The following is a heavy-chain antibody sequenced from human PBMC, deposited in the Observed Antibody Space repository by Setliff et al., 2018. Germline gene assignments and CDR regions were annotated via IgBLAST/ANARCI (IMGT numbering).Heavy chain of an antibody. CDR1: GGSISSSSYY. CDR2: IYYSGST. CDR3: ARVKIAILPAAIDY. Sequence: SETLSLTCTVSGGSISSSSYYWGWIRQPPGKGLEWIGSIYYSGSTYYNPSLKSRVTISVDTSKNQFSLKLSSVTAADTAVYYCARVKIAILPAAIDYWGQGTLVTVSS. V-gene: IGHV4-39*07. J-gene: IGHJ4*02. D-gene: IGHD2-2*01.